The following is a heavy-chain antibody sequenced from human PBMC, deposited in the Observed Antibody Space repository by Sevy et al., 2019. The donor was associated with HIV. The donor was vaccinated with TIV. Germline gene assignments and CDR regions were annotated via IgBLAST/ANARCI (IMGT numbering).Heavy chain of an antibody. CDR2: IRSKAYGGTT. Sequence: GGSLRLSCTASGFTFGDYAMSWFRQAPGKGLEWVGFIRSKAYGGTTEYAASVKGRFTISRDDSKSIAYLQMNSLKTEDTAVYYCTRERPSMVRGVNAFDILGQGTMVTVSS. J-gene: IGHJ3*02. D-gene: IGHD3-10*01. CDR1: GFTFGDYA. CDR3: TRERPSMVRGVNAFDI. V-gene: IGHV3-49*03.